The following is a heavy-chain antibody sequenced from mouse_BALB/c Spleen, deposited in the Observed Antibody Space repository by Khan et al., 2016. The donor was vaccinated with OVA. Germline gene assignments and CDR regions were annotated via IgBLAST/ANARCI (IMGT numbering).Heavy chain of an antibody. J-gene: IGHJ4*01. CDR3: ARRGYNYDSMDY. D-gene: IGHD1-3*01. CDR2: IYPGTGSS. V-gene: IGHV1-76*01. CDR1: GYTFTSYW. Sequence: QVQLKESGAELVRPGASVKLSCKTSGYTFTSYWIHWVKQRPGQGLEWIARIYPGTGSSYYNEKFKGKAILTADKSSSIVYMQLSSLKSEASAFYFCARRGYNYDSMDYWGQGTSVTVSS.